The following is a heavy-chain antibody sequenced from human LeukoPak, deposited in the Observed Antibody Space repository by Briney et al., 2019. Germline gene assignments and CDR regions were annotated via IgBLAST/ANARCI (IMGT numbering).Heavy chain of an antibody. CDR1: GFTFSSYA. CDR2: ISSNGGST. J-gene: IGHJ4*02. Sequence: GGSLRLSCAASGFTFSSYAMHWVRQAPGKGLEYVSAISSNGGSTYYANSVKGRFTISRDNSKNTLYLQMGSLRAEDMAVYYCARAELWFGELSHFDYWGQGTLVTVSS. CDR3: ARAELWFGELSHFDY. V-gene: IGHV3-64*01. D-gene: IGHD3-10*01.